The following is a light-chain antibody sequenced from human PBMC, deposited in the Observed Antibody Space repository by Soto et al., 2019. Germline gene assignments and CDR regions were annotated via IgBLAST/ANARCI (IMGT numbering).Light chain of an antibody. CDR3: SSYTISNTFV. Sequence: QSALTQPASVSGSPGQSITISCTGTSSDVGGYDYVSWYQQHPGKAPKLIIYEVSNRPSRVSNRFSGSKSGNTASLTISGLQAEDEAAYYCSSYTISNTFVFGTGTKVTVL. V-gene: IGLV2-14*01. J-gene: IGLJ1*01. CDR2: EVS. CDR1: SSDVGGYDY.